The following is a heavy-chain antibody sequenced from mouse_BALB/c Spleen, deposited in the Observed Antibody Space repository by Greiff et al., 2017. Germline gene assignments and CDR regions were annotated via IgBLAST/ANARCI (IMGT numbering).Heavy chain of an antibody. V-gene: IGHV1S137*01. CDR3: ARGGPNYYGSSYGFAY. J-gene: IGHJ3*01. Sequence: QVHVKQSGAELVRPGVSVKISCKGSGYTFTDYAMHWVKQSHAKSLEWIGVISTYYGDASYNQKFKGKATMTVDKSSSTAYMELARLTSEDSAIYYCARGGPNYYGSSYGFAYWGQGTLVTVSA. D-gene: IGHD1-1*01. CDR2: ISTYYGDA. CDR1: GYTFTDYA.